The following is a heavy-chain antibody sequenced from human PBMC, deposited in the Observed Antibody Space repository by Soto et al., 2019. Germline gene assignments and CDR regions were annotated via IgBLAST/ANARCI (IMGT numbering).Heavy chain of an antibody. Sequence: GGSLRLSCAASGFTFSSYAMHWVRQAPGKGLEWVAVISYDGSNKYYADSVKGRFTISRDNSKNTLYLHMNSLRAEDTAGYYCARGGRDYYDSSGDSYYYYMDVWGKGTTVTVSS. CDR3: ARGGRDYYDSSGDSYYYYMDV. J-gene: IGHJ6*03. CDR1: GFTFSSYA. D-gene: IGHD3-22*01. V-gene: IGHV3-30*04. CDR2: ISYDGSNK.